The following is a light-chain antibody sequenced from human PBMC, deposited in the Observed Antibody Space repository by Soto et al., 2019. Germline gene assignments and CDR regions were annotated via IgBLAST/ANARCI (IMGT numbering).Light chain of an antibody. Sequence: QSVLTQPPSASGSLGQSVTISCTGTSSDVGGYNYVSWHQQHPGKAPKVMIYEVTKRPPGVPDRFSGSKSGNTASLTVSGLQAEDEADYYWSSFAGGGNPVLLGGGTKLTVL. CDR1: SSDVGGYNY. CDR2: EVT. J-gene: IGLJ2*01. CDR3: SSFAGGGNPVL. V-gene: IGLV2-8*01.